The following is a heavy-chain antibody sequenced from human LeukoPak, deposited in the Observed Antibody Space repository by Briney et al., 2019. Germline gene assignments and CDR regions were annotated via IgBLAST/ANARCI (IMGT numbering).Heavy chain of an antibody. CDR3: ARSVPWQAAFDI. CDR2: INTDGSGT. CDR1: GFTFSSYW. V-gene: IGHV3-74*01. Sequence: GGSLRLSCAASGFTFSSYWMHWVRQAPGKGLVWVSRINTDGSGTTYADSVRGRFTISRDNAETTLYLQMSSLRAEDTAVYYCARSVPWQAAFDIWGQGTMVTVSS. J-gene: IGHJ3*02.